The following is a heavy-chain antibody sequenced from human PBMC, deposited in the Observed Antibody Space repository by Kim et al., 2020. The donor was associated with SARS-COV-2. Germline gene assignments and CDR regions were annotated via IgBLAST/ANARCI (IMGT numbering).Heavy chain of an antibody. V-gene: IGHV5-51*01. CDR3: ARGFFYGRSGDNDALDI. CDR2: IYPGDSYT. D-gene: IGHD3-22*01. Sequence: GESLKISCKGSGYSFTSYWIGWVRQMPGKGLEWMGSIYPGDSYTRYSPSFQGQVTISADKSISTAYLQWSSLKASDTAMYYCARGFFYGRSGDNDALDIWGQGTMVTVSS. J-gene: IGHJ3*02. CDR1: GYSFTSYW.